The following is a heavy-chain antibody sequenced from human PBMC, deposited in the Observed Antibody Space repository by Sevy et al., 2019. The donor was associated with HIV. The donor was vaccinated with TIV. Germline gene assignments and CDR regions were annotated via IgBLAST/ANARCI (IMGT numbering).Heavy chain of an antibody. D-gene: IGHD6-13*01. CDR3: ARSLAAAENWFDP. CDR1: GFTFREYS. CDR2: ISGSSTTI. Sequence: GGSLRLSCVGSGFTFREYSMNWVRQAPGKGLEWVSYISGSSTTIEHADSVKGRFGISRDNAVNSVFLQMNRLRVEDTVVYYCARSLAAAENWFDPWGQGTLVTVSS. V-gene: IGHV3-48*01. J-gene: IGHJ5*02.